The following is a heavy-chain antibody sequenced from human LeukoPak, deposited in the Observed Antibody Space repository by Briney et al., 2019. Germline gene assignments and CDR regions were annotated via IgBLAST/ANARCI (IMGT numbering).Heavy chain of an antibody. CDR3: ARDRHSWGYSLDY. J-gene: IGHJ4*02. D-gene: IGHD5-18*01. CDR1: GGSISDYY. V-gene: IGHV4-59*01. Sequence: SETLSLTCTVSGGSISDYYWSWIRQPPGEGPEWIGYIYYSGSTNYNPSLKSRVTISVDTSKKQFSLKLRSVRAADTSVYYCARDRHSWGYSLDYWVQGTLVTVSS. CDR2: IYYSGST.